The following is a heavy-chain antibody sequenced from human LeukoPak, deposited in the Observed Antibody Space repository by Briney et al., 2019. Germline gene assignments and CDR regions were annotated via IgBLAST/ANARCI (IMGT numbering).Heavy chain of an antibody. CDR3: ARGGRGSAAVVAPRSFDI. V-gene: IGHV3-53*01. CDR2: TYTGGNS. CDR1: GFTFSSYW. Sequence: GGSLRLSCAASGFTFSSYWMNWARQAPGKGLEWVSVTYTGGNSYYADSVKGRFIISRDISKNTLYLQMNSLRAEDSALYYCARGGRGSAAVVAPRSFDIWGQGTMVTVSS. D-gene: IGHD3-22*01. J-gene: IGHJ3*02.